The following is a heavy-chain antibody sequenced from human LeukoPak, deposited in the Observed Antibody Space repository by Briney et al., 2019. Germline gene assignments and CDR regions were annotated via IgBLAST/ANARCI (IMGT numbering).Heavy chain of an antibody. CDR1: GGSFSGYY. J-gene: IGHJ4*02. CDR2: INHSGST. V-gene: IGHV4-34*01. Sequence: SETLSLTCAVYGGSFSGYYWSWIRQPPGKGLEWIGEINHSGSTNYNPSLKSRVTISVDTSKNQFSLKLSSVTAADTAVYCCARGVRRYSSSPGYWGQGTLVTVSS. D-gene: IGHD6-13*01. CDR3: ARGVRRYSSSPGY.